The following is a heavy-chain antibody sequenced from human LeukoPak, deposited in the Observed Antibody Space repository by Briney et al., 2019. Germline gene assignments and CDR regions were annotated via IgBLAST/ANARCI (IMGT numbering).Heavy chain of an antibody. CDR1: GGTFSSYA. Sequence: SVKVSCKASGGTFSSYAISWVRQAPGQGLEWVGGIIPIFGTANYAQKFQGRVAMTRDTSTSTVYMDLSSLRSEDTAVYFCARDGSYYDFDYWGQGTLVTVSS. CDR3: ARDGSYYDFDY. J-gene: IGHJ4*02. CDR2: IIPIFGTA. D-gene: IGHD1-26*01. V-gene: IGHV1-69*05.